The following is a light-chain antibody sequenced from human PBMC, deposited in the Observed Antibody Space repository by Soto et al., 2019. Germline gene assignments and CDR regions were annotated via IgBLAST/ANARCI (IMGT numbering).Light chain of an antibody. Sequence: QSVLTQPASVSGSPGRSITISCTGTSSDVGGYNYVSWYQQHPGKAPKLMIYDVSNRPSGVSNRFSGSKSGNTASLTISGLQAEDEADYYCSSYTSSRVFGGGTKVTVL. CDR1: SSDVGGYNY. J-gene: IGLJ2*01. CDR3: SSYTSSRV. V-gene: IGLV2-14*01. CDR2: DVS.